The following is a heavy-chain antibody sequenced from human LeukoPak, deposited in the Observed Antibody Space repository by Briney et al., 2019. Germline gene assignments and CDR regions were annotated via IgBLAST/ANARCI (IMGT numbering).Heavy chain of an antibody. J-gene: IGHJ4*02. V-gene: IGHV4-39*01. Sequence: PSETLSLTCTVSGGSISSSSYYWGWIRQPPGKGLEWIGSIYYSGSTYYNPSLKSRVTISVDTSKNQFSLKLSSVTAADTAVYYCARRADCGGDCYSVFDYRGQGTLVTVSS. CDR3: ARRADCGGDCYSVFDY. D-gene: IGHD2-21*02. CDR1: GGSISSSSYY. CDR2: IYYSGST.